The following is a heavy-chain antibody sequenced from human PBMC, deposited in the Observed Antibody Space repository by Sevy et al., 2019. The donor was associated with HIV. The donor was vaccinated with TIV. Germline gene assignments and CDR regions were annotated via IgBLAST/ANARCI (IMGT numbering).Heavy chain of an antibody. CDR2: IIPIFGTA. Sequence: ASVKVSCKASGGTFSSYAISWVRQAPGQGLEWMGGIIPIFGTANYAQKFQGRVTITVDESTSTAYMELSSLRSEDTAVYYCARVSLDCSSTSCYNYYYYGMDVWGQGTTVTVSS. D-gene: IGHD2-2*01. CDR1: GGTFSSYA. J-gene: IGHJ6*02. CDR3: ARVSLDCSSTSCYNYYYYGMDV. V-gene: IGHV1-69*13.